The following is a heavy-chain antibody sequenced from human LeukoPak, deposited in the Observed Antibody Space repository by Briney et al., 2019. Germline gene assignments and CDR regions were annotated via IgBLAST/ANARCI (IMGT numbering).Heavy chain of an antibody. Sequence: PGGSLRLSCAASGFTFSSYSMNWVRQAPGKGLEWVSSISSSSSYIYYADSVKGRFTISRDNAKNSLYLQMNSLRAEDTAVYYCARERPSNPSPGIAVALDYWGQGTLVTVSS. V-gene: IGHV3-21*01. CDR1: GFTFSSYS. D-gene: IGHD6-19*01. CDR3: ARERPSNPSPGIAVALDY. J-gene: IGHJ4*02. CDR2: ISSSSSYI.